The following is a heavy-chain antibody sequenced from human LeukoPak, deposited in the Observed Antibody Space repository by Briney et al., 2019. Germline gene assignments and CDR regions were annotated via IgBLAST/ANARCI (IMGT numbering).Heavy chain of an antibody. CDR1: GGSISSYY. J-gene: IGHJ3*02. CDR2: IFYSGGT. CDR3: AKSNGYGLVDI. V-gene: IGHV4-59*04. Sequence: SETLSLTCTVSGGSISSYYWSWIRQPAGKGLEWIGNIFYSGGTYYSPSLTSRVTISLDTSRNQFSLKLNSVTAADTAVYYCAKSNGYGLVDIWGQGTMVTVSS. D-gene: IGHD3-10*01.